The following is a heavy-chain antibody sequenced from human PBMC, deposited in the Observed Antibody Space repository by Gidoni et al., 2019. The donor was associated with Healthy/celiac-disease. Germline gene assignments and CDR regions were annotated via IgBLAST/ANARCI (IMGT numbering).Heavy chain of an antibody. Sequence: EVQLVESGGGLVKPGGSLRLSCAASGFTFSNAWMSWVRQAPGKGLEWVGRIKSKTDGGTTDYAAPVKGRFTISRDDSKNTLYLQMNSLKTEDTAVYYCTTNKQWAIYYYYGMDVWGQGTTVTVSS. CDR1: GFTFSNAW. CDR2: IKSKTDGGTT. V-gene: IGHV3-15*01. D-gene: IGHD6-19*01. J-gene: IGHJ6*02. CDR3: TTNKQWAIYYYYGMDV.